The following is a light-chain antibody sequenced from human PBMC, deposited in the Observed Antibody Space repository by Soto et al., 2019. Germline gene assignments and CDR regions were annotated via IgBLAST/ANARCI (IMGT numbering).Light chain of an antibody. V-gene: IGKV3-20*01. CDR3: QQYGSSPRT. CDR1: QSVTSSY. CDR2: GAS. Sequence: EMGLTQSPGTLSLSPGERATLSCRASQSVTSSYLAWYQQKPGQAPRLLIYGASSRATGIPDRFSGSGSGTDFTLTINRLEPEDFAVYYCQQYGSSPRTFGQGTKVDIK. J-gene: IGKJ1*01.